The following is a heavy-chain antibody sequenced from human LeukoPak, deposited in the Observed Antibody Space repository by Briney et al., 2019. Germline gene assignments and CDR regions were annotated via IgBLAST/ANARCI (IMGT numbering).Heavy chain of an antibody. Sequence: ASVKVSCKASGYTFTGYYMHWVRQAPGQGLEWMGWINPNSGGTNYAQKFQGRVTMTRDTSISTAYMELSRLRSDDTAVYYCARSVDIVATIRFDYWGQGTLVTVSS. CDR2: INPNSGGT. D-gene: IGHD5-12*01. CDR1: GYTFTGYY. V-gene: IGHV1-2*02. CDR3: ARSVDIVATIRFDY. J-gene: IGHJ4*02.